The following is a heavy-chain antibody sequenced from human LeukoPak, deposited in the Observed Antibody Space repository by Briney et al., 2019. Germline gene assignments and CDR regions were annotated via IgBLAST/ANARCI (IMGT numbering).Heavy chain of an antibody. Sequence: GGSLSLSCAASRFTFDDYAMHWFRQAPGKGREWVSGISWNSGNIGYADSVKGRFTISRDNAKNSLYLQMSSLRPEDTALYYCAKAHYDSIVSRAFDIRGQGTMVTVTS. CDR2: ISWNSGNI. CDR1: RFTFDDYA. D-gene: IGHD3-22*01. V-gene: IGHV3-9*01. CDR3: AKAHYDSIVSRAFDI. J-gene: IGHJ3*02.